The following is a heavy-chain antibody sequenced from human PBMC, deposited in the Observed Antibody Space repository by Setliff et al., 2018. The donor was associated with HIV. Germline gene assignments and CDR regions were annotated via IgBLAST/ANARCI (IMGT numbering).Heavy chain of an antibody. J-gene: IGHJ4*02. CDR2: VLSRGDT. D-gene: IGHD4-17*01. CDR3: ARAAAGNTGPFDL. Sequence: SETLSLTCTVSDSGTYYWSWIRQPAGKGLEWIGRVLSRGDTNYNPSLKSRVTMSVEPSKNQFPLQLTSVTASDTAVYYCARAAAGNTGPFDLWGQGYPVTVSS. V-gene: IGHV4-4*07. CDR1: DSGTYY.